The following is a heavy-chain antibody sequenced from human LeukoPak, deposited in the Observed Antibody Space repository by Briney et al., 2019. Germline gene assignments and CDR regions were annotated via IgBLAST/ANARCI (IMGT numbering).Heavy chain of an antibody. Sequence: ASVKVSCKASGYTFTGYYMHWVRQAPGQGLEWMGWINPNSGGTNYAQKFQGRVTTTRDTSISTAYMELSRLRSDDTAVYYCAREGKFLVAGTGAFDYWGQGTLVTVSS. CDR1: GYTFTGYY. CDR2: INPNSGGT. D-gene: IGHD6-19*01. CDR3: AREGKFLVAGTGAFDY. V-gene: IGHV1-2*02. J-gene: IGHJ4*02.